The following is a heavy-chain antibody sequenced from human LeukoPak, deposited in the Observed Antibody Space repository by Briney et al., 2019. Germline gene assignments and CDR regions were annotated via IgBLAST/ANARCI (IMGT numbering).Heavy chain of an antibody. J-gene: IGHJ4*02. CDR2: ISTSGGNT. V-gene: IGHV3-23*01. D-gene: IGHD2-15*01. Sequence: GGSLRLSCAASGFTFSSYAMSWVRQAPGKGLEWVSAISTSGGNTYYVDSVKGRFTVSRDNSKNTLYLQMNSLTAEDTAVYHCAKQIGHRSGGSCYFDHWGQGTLVTASS. CDR1: GFTFSSYA. CDR3: AKQIGHRSGGSCYFDH.